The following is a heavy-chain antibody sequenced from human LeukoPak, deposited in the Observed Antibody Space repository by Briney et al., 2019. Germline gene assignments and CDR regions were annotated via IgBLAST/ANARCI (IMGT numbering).Heavy chain of an antibody. CDR3: AKESGALGAPLYDY. J-gene: IGHJ4*02. CDR2: ISYDGSNK. D-gene: IGHD4/OR15-4a*01. Sequence: PGRSLRLSCAASGFTFSSYGMHWVRQAPGKGLEWVAVISYDGSNKYYADSVKGRFTISRDNSKNTLYLQMNSLRAEDTAVYYCAKESGALGAPLYDYWGRGILVTASS. V-gene: IGHV3-30*18. CDR1: GFTFSSYG.